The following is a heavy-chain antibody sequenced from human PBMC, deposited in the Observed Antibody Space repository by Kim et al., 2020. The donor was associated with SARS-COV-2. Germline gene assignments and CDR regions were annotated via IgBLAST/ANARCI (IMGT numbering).Heavy chain of an antibody. Sequence: TYYSDAVKGRFTISREISKSTLYLQMKSLRVEDTAVYYCARDVFSVNYFDYWGQGILVTVSS. D-gene: IGHD3-16*01. CDR2: T. J-gene: IGHJ4*02. CDR3: ARDVFSVNYFDY. V-gene: IGHV3-53*01.